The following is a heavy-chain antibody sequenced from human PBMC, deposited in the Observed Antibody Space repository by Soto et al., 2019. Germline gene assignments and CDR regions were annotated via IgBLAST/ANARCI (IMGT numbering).Heavy chain of an antibody. CDR3: ARENRGYYDRSGYYCVY. CDR2: IIPIFGTA. Sequence: GASVKVSCKASGGTFSSYAISWVRQAPGQGLEWMGGIIPIFGTANYAQKFQGRVTITADESTSTAYMELSSLRSEDTAVYYCARENRGYYDRSGYYCVYWRQGTLVTVSS. CDR1: GGTFSSYA. D-gene: IGHD3-22*01. V-gene: IGHV1-69*13. J-gene: IGHJ4*02.